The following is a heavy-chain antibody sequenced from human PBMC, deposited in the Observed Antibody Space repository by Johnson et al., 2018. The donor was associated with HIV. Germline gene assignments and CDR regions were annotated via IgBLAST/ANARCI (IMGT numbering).Heavy chain of an antibody. J-gene: IGHJ3*02. CDR1: GFTVSSNY. Sequence: VQLVESGGGLIQPGGSLRLSCAASGFTVSSNYMSWVRQAPGKGLEWVSVIYSGGSTYYADSVKGRFTISRDNSKNTLYLQMNSLRAEDTAVYYCAKDGAAPASYGAFDIWGQGTMVTVSS. V-gene: IGHV3-53*01. CDR2: IYSGGST. D-gene: IGHD2-8*01. CDR3: AKDGAAPASYGAFDI.